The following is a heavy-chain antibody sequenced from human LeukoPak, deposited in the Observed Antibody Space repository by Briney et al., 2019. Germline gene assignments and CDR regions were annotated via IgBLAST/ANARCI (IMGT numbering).Heavy chain of an antibody. J-gene: IGHJ3*02. CDR1: GYTFTSYA. D-gene: IGHD3-10*01. V-gene: IGHV1-3*03. Sequence: ASVKVSCKASGYTFTSYAMHWVRQAPGQRLEWMGWINAGNGNTKYSQEFQGRVAITRDTSASTAYMELSSLRSEDMAVYYCARAGELWFGEFYAFDIWGQGTMVTVSS. CDR3: ARAGELWFGEFYAFDI. CDR2: INAGNGNT.